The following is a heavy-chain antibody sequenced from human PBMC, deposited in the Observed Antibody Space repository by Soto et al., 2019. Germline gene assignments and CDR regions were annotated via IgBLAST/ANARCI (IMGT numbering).Heavy chain of an antibody. Sequence: QVQLQESGPGLVKPSETLSLTCTVSGGSISSYYWSWIRQPPGKGLEWIGYIYYSGSTNYNPSLKSRVTIAVDTAKNQCSLKLSSVTAADTAVYYCARVRLTMVRGVTKMPYYYYMDVWGKGTTVTVSS. CDR1: GGSISSYY. CDR2: IYYSGST. D-gene: IGHD3-10*01. CDR3: ARVRLTMVRGVTKMPYYYYMDV. V-gene: IGHV4-59*01. J-gene: IGHJ6*03.